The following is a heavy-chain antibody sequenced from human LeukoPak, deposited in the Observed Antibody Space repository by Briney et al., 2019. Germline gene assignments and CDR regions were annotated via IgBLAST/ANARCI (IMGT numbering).Heavy chain of an antibody. CDR3: AKPSGSGVDY. V-gene: IGHV3-30*02. CDR1: GFVFDDYD. D-gene: IGHD1-26*01. Sequence: GGSLRLSCGASGFVFDDYDMHWVRQAPGKGLEWVAFIRSDGYHTYYTDSVKGRFIITRDNFKNTLYLQMNSLRLEDIAVYYCAKPSGSGVDYWGRGTRVTVSS. CDR2: IRSDGYHT. J-gene: IGHJ4*02.